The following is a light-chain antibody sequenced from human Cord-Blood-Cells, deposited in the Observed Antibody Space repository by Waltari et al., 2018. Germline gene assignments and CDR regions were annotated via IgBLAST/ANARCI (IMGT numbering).Light chain of an antibody. V-gene: IGLV2-14*01. CDR1: SSDLGGYNY. Sequence: QSALTQPASASGSPGQSITIPCTGTSSDLGGYNYVSWYQQHPGKAPKLMIYEVSNRPSGVSNRFSGSKSGNTASLTISGLQAEDEADYYCSSYTSSSTLVVFGGGTKLTVL. CDR3: SSYTSSSTLVV. CDR2: EVS. J-gene: IGLJ2*01.